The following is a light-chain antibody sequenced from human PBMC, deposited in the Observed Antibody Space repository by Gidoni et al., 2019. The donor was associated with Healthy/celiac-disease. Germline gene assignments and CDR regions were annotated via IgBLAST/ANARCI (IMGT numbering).Light chain of an antibody. Sequence: EFVLTQSPATLSLSPGERATLSCRASQSVSSYLAWYQQKPGQAPRLLIYDASNRATGIPARFSGSGSGTYFTLTISSLEPEDFAVYYCQQRSNWPTFGQGTRLEIK. V-gene: IGKV3-11*01. CDR1: QSVSSY. CDR2: DAS. J-gene: IGKJ5*01. CDR3: QQRSNWPT.